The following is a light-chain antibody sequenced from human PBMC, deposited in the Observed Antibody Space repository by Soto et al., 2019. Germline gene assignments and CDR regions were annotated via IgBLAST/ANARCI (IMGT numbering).Light chain of an antibody. CDR2: SIS. J-gene: IGLJ3*02. CDR1: TGAVTSAYY. V-gene: IGLV7-43*01. CDR3: LLYDGGAGV. Sequence: QAVVTQEPSLTVSPGGTVTLTCASSTGAVTSAYYPSWFQQIPGQAPRALIYSISNIHSWTPARFSGSLLGGKAALTLSGVQPEDEAEYYCLLYDGGAGVFGGGTKVTVL.